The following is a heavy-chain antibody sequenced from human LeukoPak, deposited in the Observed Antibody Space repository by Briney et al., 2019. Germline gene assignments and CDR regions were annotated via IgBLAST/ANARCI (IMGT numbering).Heavy chain of an antibody. D-gene: IGHD1-26*01. Sequence: GGSLRLSCAASGFTFSSYSMNWVRQAPGKGLEWVSSISSSSSYIYYADSVKGRFTTSRDNAKSSLYLRMNSLRAEDTAVYYCAREDGSSYYFNYWGQGTLVTVSS. CDR1: GFTFSSYS. CDR3: AREDGSSYYFNY. V-gene: IGHV3-21*01. J-gene: IGHJ4*02. CDR2: ISSSSSYI.